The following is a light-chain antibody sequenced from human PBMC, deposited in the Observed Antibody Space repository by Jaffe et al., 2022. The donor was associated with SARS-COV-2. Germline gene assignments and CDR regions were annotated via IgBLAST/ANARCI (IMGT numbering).Light chain of an antibody. V-gene: IGLV2-11*01. CDR2: DVS. J-gene: IGLJ1*01. CDR1: SSDVGGYNY. Sequence: QSALTQPRSVSGSPGQSVTISCTGSSSDVGGYNYVSWYQQHPDKAPKLMIYDVSKQPSGVPDRFSGSKSGNTASLTISGLQAEDEADYYCCSYAGNSYVFGTGTKVTVL. CDR3: CSYAGNSYV.